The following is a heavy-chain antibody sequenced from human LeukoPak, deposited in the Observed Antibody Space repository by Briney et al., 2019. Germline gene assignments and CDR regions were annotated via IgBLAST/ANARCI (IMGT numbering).Heavy chain of an antibody. D-gene: IGHD2-15*01. J-gene: IGHJ5*02. CDR3: ARDGGKYCSGGSCYINNWFDP. V-gene: IGHV1-2*02. Sequence: ASVKVSCKASGYTFTGYYMHWVRQAPGQGLEWMGWINPNSGGTNYAQKFQGKVTMTRDTSISTAYMELSRLRSDDTAVYHCARDGGKYCSGGSCYINNWFDPWGQGTLVTVSS. CDR1: GYTFTGYY. CDR2: INPNSGGT.